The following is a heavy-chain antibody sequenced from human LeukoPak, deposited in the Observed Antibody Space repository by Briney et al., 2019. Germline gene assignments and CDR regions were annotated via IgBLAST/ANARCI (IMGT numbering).Heavy chain of an antibody. D-gene: IGHD2-15*01. V-gene: IGHV3-23*01. CDR2: ISGSGSTT. CDR1: GFTFSIYA. Sequence: EPGGSLRLSCAASGFTFSIYAMTWVRQAPGKGLEWVSAISGSGSTTYYADSVKGRFTISRDNSKNTLYLQMNSLRAEDTAVYYCARRDIVVIVSASDYWGQGTLVTVSS. CDR3: ARRDIVVIVSASDY. J-gene: IGHJ4*02.